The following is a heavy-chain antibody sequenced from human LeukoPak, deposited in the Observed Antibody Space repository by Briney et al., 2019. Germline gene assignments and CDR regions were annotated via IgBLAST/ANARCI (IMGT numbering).Heavy chain of an antibody. CDR2: IDYSGSI. D-gene: IGHD4-11*01. V-gene: IGHV4-38-2*02. CDR3: VRSEIDDYSKY. Sequence: PSETLSLTCTVSGYRLSSGYHWGWIRQTPGKGLEWLGNIDYSGSIYDNPSLRSRVTISLDTSKNQVYLKVNSVTAADTAVYYCVRSEIDDYSKYWGQGTLVIVSS. CDR1: GYRLSSGYH. J-gene: IGHJ4*02.